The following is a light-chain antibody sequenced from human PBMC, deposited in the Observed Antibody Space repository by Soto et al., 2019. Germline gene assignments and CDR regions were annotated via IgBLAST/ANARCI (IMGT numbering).Light chain of an antibody. CDR2: DVS. Sequence: QSVLTQPASVSGSPGQSITISCTGTSSDVGGYNYVSWYPRHPGKAPKLMIFDVSNRPSGVSNRSSGSKSGNTASLTISGLQREDEADYYCSSYTTSNTRQIVFGTGTKVTVL. CDR3: SSYTTSNTRQIV. CDR1: SSDVGGYNY. V-gene: IGLV2-14*03. J-gene: IGLJ1*01.